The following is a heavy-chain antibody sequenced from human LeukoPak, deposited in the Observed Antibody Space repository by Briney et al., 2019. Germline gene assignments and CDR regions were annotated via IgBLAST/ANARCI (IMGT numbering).Heavy chain of an antibody. CDR2: SLFDGNIN. D-gene: IGHD1-26*01. J-gene: IGHJ3*02. CDR3: ARTAHFYSNGFDI. CDR1: GFTFSLYT. V-gene: IGHV3-30-3*01. Sequence: GRSLRLSCTASGFTFSLYTMQWVRQAPGKGLEWVALSLFDGNINNYATSVKGRFTISRDNSKNTLYLQMNSVGPEDTAMYYCARTAHFYSNGFDIWGQGTMVTVSS.